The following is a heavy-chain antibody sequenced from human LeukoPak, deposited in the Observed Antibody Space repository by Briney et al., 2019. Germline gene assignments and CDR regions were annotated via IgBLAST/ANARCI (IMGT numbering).Heavy chain of an antibody. CDR3: ARDCSGGSCYSRGDY. CDR1: GYSFTGYY. J-gene: IGHJ4*02. Sequence: ASVKVSCKASGYSFTGYYMHWVRQAPGQGLEWMGWINPNNGGTNYAQKFQGRVTMTRDTSISTAYMELSRLRSDDTAVYYCARDCSGGSCYSRGDYWGQGTLVTVSS. CDR2: INPNNGGT. V-gene: IGHV1-2*02. D-gene: IGHD2-15*01.